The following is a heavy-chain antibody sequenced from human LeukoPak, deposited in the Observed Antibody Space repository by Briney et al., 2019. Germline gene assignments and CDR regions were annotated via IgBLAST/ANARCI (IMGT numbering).Heavy chain of an antibody. V-gene: IGHV3-53*01. J-gene: IGHJ4*02. D-gene: IGHD1-26*01. Sequence: QSGGSLRLSCAASGFTVSSNYMSWVRQAPGKGLEWVSVIYSGGSTYYADSVKGRFTTSRDNSKNTLYLQMNSLRAEDTAVYYCAREGGSYNFDYWGQGTLVTVSS. CDR1: GFTVSSNY. CDR3: AREGGSYNFDY. CDR2: IYSGGST.